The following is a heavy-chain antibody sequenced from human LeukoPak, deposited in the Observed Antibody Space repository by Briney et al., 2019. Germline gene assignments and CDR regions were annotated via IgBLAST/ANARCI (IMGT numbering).Heavy chain of an antibody. J-gene: IGHJ4*02. Sequence: PSETLSVTCTVSGGSISGYYWSWIRQPPGKGLEWIGFIHYSGITNYNPSLKSRVTISLDMSKNQFSLRLTSVTTADTAVYYCAKRPVVATFDYWGQGTLVTVSS. CDR1: GGSISGYY. V-gene: IGHV4-59*01. CDR2: IHYSGIT. CDR3: AKRPVVATFDY. D-gene: IGHD2-15*01.